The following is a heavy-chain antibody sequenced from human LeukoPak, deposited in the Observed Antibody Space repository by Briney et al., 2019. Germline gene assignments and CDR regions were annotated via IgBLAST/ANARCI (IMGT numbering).Heavy chain of an antibody. J-gene: IGHJ4*02. CDR3: ARQRDTARTNPYFDY. CDR1: GGSIKSYH. CDR2: IYYSGST. V-gene: IGHV4-39*01. Sequence: SETLSLTCTVSGGSIKSYHWGWIRQPPGKGLEWIGSIYYSGSTYYNPSLKSRVTIFVDTSNNQFSLKLSSVTAADTAVYYCARQRDTARTNPYFDYWGQGTLVTVSS. D-gene: IGHD5-18*01.